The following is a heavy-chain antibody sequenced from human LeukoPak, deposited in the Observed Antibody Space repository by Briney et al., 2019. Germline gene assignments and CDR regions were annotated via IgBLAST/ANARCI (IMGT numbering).Heavy chain of an antibody. Sequence: PSETLSLTCTVSGGFIRSYYWSWIRQPPGKGLEWIGYIYYSGSTNYNPSLKSRVTISVDTSKNQFSLKLSSVTAADTAVYYCARVYSSGWYRGSSWFDPWGQGALVTVSS. J-gene: IGHJ5*02. CDR2: IYYSGST. CDR3: ARVYSSGWYRGSSWFDP. V-gene: IGHV4-59*01. D-gene: IGHD6-19*01. CDR1: GGFIRSYY.